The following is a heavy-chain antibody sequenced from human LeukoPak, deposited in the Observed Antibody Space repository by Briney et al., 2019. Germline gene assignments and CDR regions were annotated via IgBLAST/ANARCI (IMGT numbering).Heavy chain of an antibody. CDR1: GGSFSGYY. V-gene: IGHV4-34*01. CDR2: INHSGST. D-gene: IGHD3-22*01. J-gene: IGHJ4*02. Sequence: TETLSLTCAVYGGSFSGYYWSWIRQPPGKGLEWIGEINHSGSTNYNPSLKSRVTISVDTSENQFSLKLSSVTAADTAVYYCARMRSGYYVDYWGQGTLVTVSS. CDR3: ARMRSGYYVDY.